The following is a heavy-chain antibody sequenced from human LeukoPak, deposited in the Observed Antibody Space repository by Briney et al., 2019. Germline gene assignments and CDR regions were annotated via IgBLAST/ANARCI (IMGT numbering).Heavy chain of an antibody. CDR1: GYTFTSYG. CDR2: ISAYNGNT. D-gene: IGHD5-18*01. Sequence: ASVKVSCKASGYTFTSYGISWVRQAPGQGLEWMGWISAYNGNTNYAQKLQGRVTMTTDTSTSTAYMELRSLRSDDTAVYYCARVGQGRAMAESFFDYWGQGTLVTVSS. V-gene: IGHV1-18*01. CDR3: ARVGQGRAMAESFFDY. J-gene: IGHJ4*02.